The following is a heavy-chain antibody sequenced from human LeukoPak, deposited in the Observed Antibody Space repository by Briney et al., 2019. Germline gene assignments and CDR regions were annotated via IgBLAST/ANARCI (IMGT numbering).Heavy chain of an antibody. D-gene: IGHD3-10*01. Sequence: SETLSLTCTVSGGSISSYYWSWIRQPPGKGLEWIGYIYYSGSTKYNPSPKSRVTISLDTSKNQVSLKLSSVTVADTAVYYCARLEFRGSGSYYNWFDPWGQGTLVTVSS. V-gene: IGHV4-59*08. J-gene: IGHJ5*02. CDR1: GGSISSYY. CDR3: ARLEFRGSGSYYNWFDP. CDR2: IYYSGST.